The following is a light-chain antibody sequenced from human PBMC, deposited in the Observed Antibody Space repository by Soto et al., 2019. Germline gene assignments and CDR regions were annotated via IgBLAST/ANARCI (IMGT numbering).Light chain of an antibody. J-gene: IGKJ5*01. CDR2: DAS. CDR1: QNIRNW. CDR3: QQYNTYSK. V-gene: IGKV1-5*01. Sequence: DIQMTHSPSALSASVVDSVTITFLASQNIRNWLAWYQQKPGKAPNPLIYDASSLKSGVPARFSGSGSGTEFTLTISSLQPDDFATYYCQQYNTYSKFGQGTRLEIK.